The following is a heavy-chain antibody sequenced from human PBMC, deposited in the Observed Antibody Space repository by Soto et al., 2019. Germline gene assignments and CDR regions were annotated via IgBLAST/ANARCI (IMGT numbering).Heavy chain of an antibody. V-gene: IGHV3-7*01. J-gene: IGHJ6*02. Sequence: GGSLRLSCAASGFTFSRYWMSWVRQAPGKGLEWVANIKQDGSEKYYVDSVKGRFTISRDNAKNSLYLQMNSLRAEDTAVYYCAMRYYYYGMDVWGQGTTVTVSS. CDR3: AMRYYYYGMDV. CDR2: IKQDGSEK. CDR1: GFTFSRYW.